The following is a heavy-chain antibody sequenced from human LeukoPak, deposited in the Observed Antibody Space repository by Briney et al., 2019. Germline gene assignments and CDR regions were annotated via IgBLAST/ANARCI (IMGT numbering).Heavy chain of an antibody. Sequence: EPSETLSLTCTVSGGSISSSSYYWGWIRQPPGNGLEWIGSIYYSGSTYYNPSLKSRVTISVDTSKNQFSLKLSSVTAADTAVYSCARHRYFDWLLSYFDYWGQGTLVTVSS. D-gene: IGHD3-9*01. J-gene: IGHJ4*02. CDR3: ARHRYFDWLLSYFDY. V-gene: IGHV4-39*01. CDR2: IYYSGST. CDR1: GGSISSSSYY.